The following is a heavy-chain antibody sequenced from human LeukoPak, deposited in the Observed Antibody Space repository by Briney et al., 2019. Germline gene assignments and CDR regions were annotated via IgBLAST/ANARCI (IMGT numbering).Heavy chain of an antibody. J-gene: IGHJ4*02. V-gene: IGHV3-20*04. CDR3: ASGSGSGYYYFVS. CDR1: GFTFDDYG. Sequence: PGGSLRLSCAASGFTFDDYGMSWVPQAPGKGLVWVSGINLNGGSTGYADSVKGRFTIYRDNAKHSLYLQINSLRADDTVLYYCASGSGSGYYYFVSWGQGSLVTVSS. D-gene: IGHD3-22*01. CDR2: INLNGGST.